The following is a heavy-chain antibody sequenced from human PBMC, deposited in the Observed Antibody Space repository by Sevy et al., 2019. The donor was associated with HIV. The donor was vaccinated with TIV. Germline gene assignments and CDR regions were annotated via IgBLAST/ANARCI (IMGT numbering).Heavy chain of an antibody. CDR2: ISYDGSNK. CDR3: ARENLDWNQSFDY. J-gene: IGHJ4*02. D-gene: IGHD3-9*01. Sequence: GESLKNSCAASGFTFSSYALHWVRQAPGKGLEWVAVISYDGSNKYYADSVKGRFTISRDNSKNTLYLQMNSLRAEDTAMYYCARENLDWNQSFDYRGQGTLVTVSS. V-gene: IGHV3-30-3*01. CDR1: GFTFSSYA.